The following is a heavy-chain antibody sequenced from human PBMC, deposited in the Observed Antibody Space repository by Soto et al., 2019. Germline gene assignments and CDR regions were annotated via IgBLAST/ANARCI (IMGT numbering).Heavy chain of an antibody. J-gene: IGHJ4*02. CDR3: ARGLGYCSSTSCYWVY. Sequence: ASVKVSCKASGGTFSSYAISWVRQAPGQGLEWMGGIIPIFGTANYAQKFQGRVTITADESTSTAYMELSSLRSEDTAVYYCARGLGYCSSTSCYWVYWGQGTLVTVSS. CDR1: GGTFSSYA. V-gene: IGHV1-69*13. D-gene: IGHD2-2*01. CDR2: IIPIFGTA.